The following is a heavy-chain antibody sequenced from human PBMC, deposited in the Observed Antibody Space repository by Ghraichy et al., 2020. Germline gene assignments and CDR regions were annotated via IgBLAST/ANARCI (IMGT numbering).Heavy chain of an antibody. CDR1: GFTFSSYS. Sequence: GESLNISCAASGFTFSSYSMNWVRQAPGKGLEWVSSISSSSSYIYYADSVKGRFTISRDNAKNSLYLQMNSLRAEDTAVYYCARGDYYDSSVEYWGQGTLVTVSS. J-gene: IGHJ4*02. D-gene: IGHD3-22*01. CDR3: ARGDYYDSSVEY. CDR2: ISSSSSYI. V-gene: IGHV3-21*01.